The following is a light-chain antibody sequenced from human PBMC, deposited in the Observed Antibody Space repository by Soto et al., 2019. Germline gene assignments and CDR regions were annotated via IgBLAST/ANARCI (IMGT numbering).Light chain of an antibody. V-gene: IGLV1-40*01. CDR2: GNS. Sequence: QSVLTQPPSVSGAPGQRVTISCTGSSSNIGAGYDVHWYQQVPGTAPKLLIYGNSNRPSGVSDRFSSSKSGTSASLAITGLQAEDEADYYCQSYDSMLSGSGVFGGGTKLTVL. J-gene: IGLJ2*01. CDR1: SSNIGAGYD. CDR3: QSYDSMLSGSGV.